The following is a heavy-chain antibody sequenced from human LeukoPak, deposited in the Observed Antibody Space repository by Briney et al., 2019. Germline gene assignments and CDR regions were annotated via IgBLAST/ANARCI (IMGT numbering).Heavy chain of an antibody. Sequence: SETLSLTCAVYGGSFSGYYWSWIRQPPGKGLEWIGEINHSGSTNYNPSLKSRVTISVDTSKNQFSLKLSSVTAADTAGYYCARARNWNKYYFDYWGQGTLVTVSS. J-gene: IGHJ4*02. D-gene: IGHD1/OR15-1a*01. CDR1: GGSFSGYY. V-gene: IGHV4-34*01. CDR3: ARARNWNKYYFDY. CDR2: INHSGST.